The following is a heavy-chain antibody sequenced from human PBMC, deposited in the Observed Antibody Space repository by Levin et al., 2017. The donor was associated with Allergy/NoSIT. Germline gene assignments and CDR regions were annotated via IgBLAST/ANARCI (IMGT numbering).Heavy chain of an antibody. CDR1: GFTFSSYG. Sequence: GGSLRLSCAASGFTFSSYGMHWVRQAPGKGLEWVAVIWYDGSNKNYADSVKGRFTISRDNSKNTLDVQMNSLRAEDTAVYYCARGYCSSSSCYGAAVDIWGQGRMVTVSS. V-gene: IGHV3-33*01. D-gene: IGHD2-2*01. J-gene: IGHJ3*02. CDR2: IWYDGSNK. CDR3: ARGYCSSSSCYGAAVDI.